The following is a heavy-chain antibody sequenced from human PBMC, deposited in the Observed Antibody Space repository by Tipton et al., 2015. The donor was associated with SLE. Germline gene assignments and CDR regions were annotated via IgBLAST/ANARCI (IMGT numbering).Heavy chain of an antibody. D-gene: IGHD1-26*01. CDR2: MNPNSGNT. J-gene: IGHJ6*02. CDR3: ARDAREAGKGRKMDV. Sequence: QLVQSGAEVKKPGASVKVSCKASGYTFTSYDINWVRQATGQGLEWMGWMNPNSGNTGYAQKFQGRVTMTRNTSISTAYMELSSLRSEGTAVYFGARDAREAGKGRKMDVWGQGTTVTVSS. V-gene: IGHV1-8*01. CDR1: GYTFTSYD.